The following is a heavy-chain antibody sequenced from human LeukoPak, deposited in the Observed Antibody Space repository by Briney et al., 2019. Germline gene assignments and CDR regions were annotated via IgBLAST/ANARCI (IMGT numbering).Heavy chain of an antibody. CDR2: INHSGST. CDR1: SGSFRGYY. J-gene: IGHJ6*04. CDR3: ARGRGVIRSLYGMDV. V-gene: IGHV4-34*01. Sequence: SETLSLTCAVYSGSFRGYYWSWIRQPPGKGLDWIGEINHSGSTNYNPSLKSRVTISVDTSKNQFSLKLSSVAAADTAVYYCARGRGVIRSLYGMDVWGKGTTVTVSS. D-gene: IGHD3-10*01.